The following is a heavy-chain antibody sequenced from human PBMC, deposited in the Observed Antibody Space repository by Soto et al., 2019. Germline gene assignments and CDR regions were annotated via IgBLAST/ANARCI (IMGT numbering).Heavy chain of an antibody. Sequence: QVQLQQWGAGLLKPSETLSLTCAVYGGSFSGYYWSWIRQPPGKGLEWIGEINHSGSTNYNPSLKSRVTISVDTSKNQFSLKLSSVTAADTAVYYCARGRRSGSNFDIWGQWTMVTVSS. D-gene: IGHD1-26*01. V-gene: IGHV4-34*02. CDR2: INHSGST. CDR1: GGSFSGYY. CDR3: ARGRRSGSNFDI. J-gene: IGHJ3*02.